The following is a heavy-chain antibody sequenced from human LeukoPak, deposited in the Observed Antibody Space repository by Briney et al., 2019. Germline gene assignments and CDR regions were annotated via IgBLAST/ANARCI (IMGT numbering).Heavy chain of an antibody. D-gene: IGHD1-26*01. CDR3: AREVGATRGLDP. CDR1: GFTVSSNY. CDR2: IYSGGST. V-gene: IGHV3-53*01. Sequence: GGSLRLSCAASGFTVSSNYMSWVRQAPGKGLEWVSIIYSGGSTYYADSVKGRFTISRDTSKNTLYLQMDSLRAEDTAVYYCAREVGATRGLDPWGQGTLVTVSS. J-gene: IGHJ5*02.